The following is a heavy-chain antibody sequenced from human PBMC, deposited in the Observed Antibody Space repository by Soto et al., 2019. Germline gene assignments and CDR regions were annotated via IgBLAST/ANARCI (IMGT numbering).Heavy chain of an antibody. V-gene: IGHV3-7*01. J-gene: IGHJ6*02. CDR2: IKQDGSEK. CDR3: ARDDPHWNDDKADYYYGMDV. Sequence: EVQLVESGGGLVQPGGSLRLSCAASGFTFSSYWMSWVRQAPGKGLEWVANIKQDGSEKYYVDSVKGRFTISRDNAKNSLYLQMNSLRAEDTAVYYCARDDPHWNDDKADYYYGMDVWGQGTTVTVSS. CDR1: GFTFSSYW. D-gene: IGHD1-1*01.